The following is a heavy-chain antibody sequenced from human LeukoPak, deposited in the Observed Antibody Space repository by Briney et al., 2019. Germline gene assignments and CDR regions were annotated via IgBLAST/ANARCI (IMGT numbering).Heavy chain of an antibody. CDR2: INSGGST. D-gene: IGHD1/OR15-1a*01. CDR1: GFTFSSYA. Sequence: PGGSLRLSCAASGFTFSSYAMSWVRQAPGKGLEWVSAINSGGSTYYADSVKGRFTISRDNSKNTLYLQMNSLRAEDTAMYYCAKGTKPVMTIPDYWGQGILVTVSS. CDR3: AKGTKPVMTIPDY. J-gene: IGHJ4*02. V-gene: IGHV3-23*01.